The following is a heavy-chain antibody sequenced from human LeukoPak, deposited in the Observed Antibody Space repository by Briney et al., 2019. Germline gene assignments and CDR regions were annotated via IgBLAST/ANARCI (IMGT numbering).Heavy chain of an antibody. CDR3: ARTSSWYENWLDP. V-gene: IGHV1-2*02. Sequence: ASVKVSCKASGYTFTGYYIHWVRQAPGQGLEWTAWINPNSGGTNYAQKFQGRVTMTSDTSISTAYMELSRLRSDDTAVYYCARTSSWYENWLDPWGQGTLVTVSS. CDR1: GYTFTGYY. D-gene: IGHD6-13*01. J-gene: IGHJ5*02. CDR2: INPNSGGT.